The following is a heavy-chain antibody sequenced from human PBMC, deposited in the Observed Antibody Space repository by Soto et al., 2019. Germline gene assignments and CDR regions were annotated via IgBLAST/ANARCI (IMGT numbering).Heavy chain of an antibody. CDR2: ISGSGGST. CDR1: GFTFSSYA. CDR3: AKDRAPYSSSSNSFDY. Sequence: GGSLRLSCAASGFTFSSYAMSWVRQAPGKGLEWVSAISGSGGSTYYADSVKGRFTISRDNSKNTLYLQMNSLRAEDTAVYYCAKDRAPYSSSSNSFDYWGQGTLVTVSS. J-gene: IGHJ4*02. V-gene: IGHV3-23*01. D-gene: IGHD6-6*01.